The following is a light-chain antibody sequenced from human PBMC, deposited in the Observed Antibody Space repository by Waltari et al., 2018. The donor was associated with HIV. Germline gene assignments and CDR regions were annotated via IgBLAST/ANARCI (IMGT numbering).Light chain of an antibody. CDR1: SSDVGSYNL. Sequence: QSALTQPASVSGSPGQSIAISCTGASSDVGSYNLVSWYQQHPGKAPKLMIYAVTKRPSGVSDRFSGSKSGNTASLTISGLQAEDEADYYCCSYASYSTFHVVFGGGTKLT. J-gene: IGLJ2*01. CDR2: AVT. CDR3: CSYASYSTFHVV. V-gene: IGLV2-23*02.